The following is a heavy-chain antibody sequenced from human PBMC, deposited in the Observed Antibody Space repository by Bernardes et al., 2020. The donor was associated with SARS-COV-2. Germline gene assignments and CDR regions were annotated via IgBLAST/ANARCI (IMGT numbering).Heavy chain of an antibody. D-gene: IGHD3-10*01. Sequence: SETLSLTCAVSGYSISSGYYWGWIRQPPGKGLEWIGSIYHSGSTYYNPSLKSRVTISVDTSKNQFSLKLSSVTAADTAVYYCARVAWFGELLRFDYWGQGTLVTVSS. J-gene: IGHJ4*02. CDR3: ARVAWFGELLRFDY. CDR2: IYHSGST. V-gene: IGHV4-38-2*01. CDR1: GYSISSGYY.